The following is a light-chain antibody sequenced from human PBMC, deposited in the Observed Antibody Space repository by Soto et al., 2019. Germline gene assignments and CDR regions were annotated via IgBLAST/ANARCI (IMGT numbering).Light chain of an antibody. CDR2: CNN. Sequence: QSVLTQPPSASGTPGQRVTISCSGSNSNIGSNNVKWYQQHPRTTPKHLIYCNNKRPSGVPDRFSGSKSCTSAALAIIGLQSDDEADYYCAACDDSLNGIYVFGTGTKLTVL. J-gene: IGLJ1*01. V-gene: IGLV1-44*01. CDR3: AACDDSLNGIYV. CDR1: NSNIGSNN.